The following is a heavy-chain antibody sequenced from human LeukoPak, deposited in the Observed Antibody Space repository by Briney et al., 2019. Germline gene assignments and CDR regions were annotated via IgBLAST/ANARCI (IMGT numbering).Heavy chain of an antibody. Sequence: GGSLRLSCAASGFTFSDHYMDWVRQAPGKGLEWVGRTRNKANSYTTEYAASVKGRFTISRDDSKISLYLQMNSLKTEDTAVYYCARVAAAGDNWFDPWGQGTLVTVSS. V-gene: IGHV3-72*01. CDR1: GFTFSDHY. CDR2: TRNKANSYTT. CDR3: ARVAAAGDNWFDP. J-gene: IGHJ5*02. D-gene: IGHD6-13*01.